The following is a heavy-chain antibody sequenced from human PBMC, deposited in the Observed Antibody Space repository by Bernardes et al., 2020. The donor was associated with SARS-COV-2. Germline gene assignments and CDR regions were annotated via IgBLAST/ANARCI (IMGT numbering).Heavy chain of an antibody. Sequence: GESRKISCKGSGYSFPKAWIVWVRQMPGKGLEWMGLIYPGDSDTRYSPSFQGHVTISADESVSTAYLQWNSLKASDSALYYCGRLGGGAYCSTGGCYSDSWGQGTLVTVSS. CDR1: GYSFPKAW. CDR2: IYPGDSDT. CDR3: GRLGGGAYCSTGGCYSDS. J-gene: IGHJ4*02. D-gene: IGHD2-15*01. V-gene: IGHV5-51*01.